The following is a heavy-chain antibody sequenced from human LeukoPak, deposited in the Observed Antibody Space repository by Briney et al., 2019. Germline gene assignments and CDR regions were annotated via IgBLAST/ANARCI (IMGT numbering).Heavy chain of an antibody. CDR1: GFTFSSYA. Sequence: GGSLRLSCAASGFTFSSYAMSWVRQAPGKGLEWVSAISGSGGSTYYADPVKGRFTISRDNSKNTLYLQTNSLRAEDTAVYYCAKDYSSGWYGFDYWGQGTLVTVSS. J-gene: IGHJ4*02. D-gene: IGHD6-19*01. V-gene: IGHV3-23*01. CDR3: AKDYSSGWYGFDY. CDR2: ISGSGGST.